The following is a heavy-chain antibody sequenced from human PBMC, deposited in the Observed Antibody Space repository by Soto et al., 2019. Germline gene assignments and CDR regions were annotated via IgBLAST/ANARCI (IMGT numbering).Heavy chain of an antibody. J-gene: IGHJ5*02. D-gene: IGHD2-2*01. CDR3: ARESHDIEVVPVTVLGPFNWFDP. CDR1: GGTFSRYG. V-gene: IGHV1-69*06. Sequence: QVQLVQSGAEVKKPGSSVKVSCKASGGTFSRYGISWVRQAPGQGLECMGVINTNFGAPMYAQRFQGRVTITADKPKSTAYMELSSLTSEDTAVYYCARESHDIEVVPVTVLGPFNWFDPWGQGTLVTVSS. CDR2: INTNFGAP.